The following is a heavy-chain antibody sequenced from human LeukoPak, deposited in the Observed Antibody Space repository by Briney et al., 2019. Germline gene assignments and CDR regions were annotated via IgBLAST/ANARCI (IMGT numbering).Heavy chain of an antibody. CDR2: IYYSGST. CDR3: ARGYLYYYDSSGPDAFDI. Sequence: SETLSLTCTVSGXSISSYYWSWIRQPPGKGLEWIGYIYYSGSTNYNPSLKSRVTISVDTSKNQFSLKLSSVTAADTAVYYCARGYLYYYDSSGPDAFDIWGQGTMVTVSS. J-gene: IGHJ3*02. V-gene: IGHV4-59*01. D-gene: IGHD3-22*01. CDR1: GXSISSYY.